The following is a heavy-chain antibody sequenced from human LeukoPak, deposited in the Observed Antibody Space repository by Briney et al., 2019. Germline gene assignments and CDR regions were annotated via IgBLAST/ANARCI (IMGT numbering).Heavy chain of an antibody. J-gene: IGHJ6*02. CDR1: GFTFSTYN. D-gene: IGHD1/OR15-1a*01. V-gene: IGHV3-21*01. CDR3: VRVLLEHDYYYGMDV. CDR2: ISSGSTYI. Sequence: GGSLRLSCAASGFTFSTYNMNWVRQAPGEGLEWVSSISSGSTYIYYADSLKGRFTISRDNAKNSLYLQMNSLRAEDTAVYYCVRVLLEHDYYYGMDVWGQGTTVTVSS.